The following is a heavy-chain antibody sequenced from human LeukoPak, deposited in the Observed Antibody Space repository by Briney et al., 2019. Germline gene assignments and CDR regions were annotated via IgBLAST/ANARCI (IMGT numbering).Heavy chain of an antibody. CDR3: ARGGSYYYYYGMDV. CDR2: INWNGGST. J-gene: IGHJ6*02. Sequence: GGSLRLSCAASGFTFDDYGMSWVRQAPGKGLEWVSGINWNGGSTGYADSVKGRFTISRDNAKNSLYLQMNSLRAEDTALYYCARGGSYYYYYGMDVWGQGTTVTVSS. D-gene: IGHD2-15*01. CDR1: GFTFDDYG. V-gene: IGHV3-20*04.